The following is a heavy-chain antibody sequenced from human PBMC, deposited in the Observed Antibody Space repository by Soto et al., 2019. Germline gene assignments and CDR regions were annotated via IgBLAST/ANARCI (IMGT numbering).Heavy chain of an antibody. D-gene: IGHD3-22*01. J-gene: IGHJ4*02. CDR1: GFAFSSYG. CDR2: ISYDGSKK. Sequence: SLSLSCAASGFAFSSYGMHWVRQAPGKGLEWVAVISYDGSKKYYADSVKGRFTISRDNSKNTLYLQMNSLRAEDTAVYYCAKVPSARSGNSYWGQGTLSPSTQ. CDR3: AKVPSARSGNSY. V-gene: IGHV3-30*18.